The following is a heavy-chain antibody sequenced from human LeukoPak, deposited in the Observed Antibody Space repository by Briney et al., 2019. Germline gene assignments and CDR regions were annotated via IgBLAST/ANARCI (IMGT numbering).Heavy chain of an antibody. CDR1: GGSISSGSYY. V-gene: IGHV4-61*02. D-gene: IGHD6-13*01. Sequence: SETLSLTCTVSGGSISSGSYYWSWIRQPAGKGLEWIGRIYTSGSTNYNPSLKSRVTISVDTSKNQFSLKLSSVTAADTAVYYCATGTAAVGRYYYYMDVWGKGTTVTISS. CDR2: IYTSGST. J-gene: IGHJ6*03. CDR3: ATGTAAVGRYYYYMDV.